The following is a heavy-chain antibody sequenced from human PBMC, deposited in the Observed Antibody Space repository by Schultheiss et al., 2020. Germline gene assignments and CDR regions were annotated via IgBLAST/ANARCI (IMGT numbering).Heavy chain of an antibody. J-gene: IGHJ4*02. Sequence: SQTLSLTCTVYGGSISSSSYYWGWIRQPPGKGLEWIGSIYYSGSTYYNPSLKSRVTISVDTSKNQFSLKLSSVTAADTAVYYCARLKGRGVLDYWGQGTLVNVYS. V-gene: IGHV4-39*01. CDR1: GGSISSSSYY. D-gene: IGHD3-10*01. CDR3: ARLKGRGVLDY. CDR2: IYYSGST.